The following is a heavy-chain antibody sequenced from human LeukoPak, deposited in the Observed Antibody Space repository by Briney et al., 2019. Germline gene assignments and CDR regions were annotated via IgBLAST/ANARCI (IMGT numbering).Heavy chain of an antibody. CDR1: GGSISSGSYY. D-gene: IGHD7-27*01. CDR2: IYTSGST. CDR3: ARNWDPMPFDS. Sequence: PSQTLSLTCTVSGGSISSGSYYWSWTRQPARKGLEWIGRIYTSGSTNYNPSLKSRVTISVDTSKNQFSLKLSSVTAADTAVYYCARNWDPMPFDSWGQGTLVIVSS. J-gene: IGHJ4*02. V-gene: IGHV4-61*02.